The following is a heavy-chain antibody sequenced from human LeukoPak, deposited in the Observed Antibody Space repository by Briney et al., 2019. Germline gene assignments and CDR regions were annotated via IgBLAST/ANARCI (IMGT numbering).Heavy chain of an antibody. CDR3: AKLVAVADQEDAFDI. J-gene: IGHJ3*02. CDR2: ISGSGGST. CDR1: GFTFSSYA. V-gene: IGHV3-23*01. D-gene: IGHD6-19*01. Sequence: GGSLRLSCAASGFTFSSYAMHWVRQAPGKGLEWVSAISGSGGSTYYADSVKGRFTISRDNSKNTLYLQMNSLRAEDTAVYYCAKLVAVADQEDAFDIWGQGTMVTVSS.